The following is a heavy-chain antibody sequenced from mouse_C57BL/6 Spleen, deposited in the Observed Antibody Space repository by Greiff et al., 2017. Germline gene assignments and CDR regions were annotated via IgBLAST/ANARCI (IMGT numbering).Heavy chain of an antibody. J-gene: IGHJ4*01. Sequence: QVQLQQPGAELVRPGTSVKLSCKASGYTFTSYWMHWVKQRPGQGLEWIGVIDPSDSYTNYNQKFKGKATLTVDTSSSTAYMQLSSLTSEDSAVYYCARGGIQNAMDYWGQGTSVTVSS. D-gene: IGHD5-2*01. CDR1: GYTFTSYW. V-gene: IGHV1-59*01. CDR2: IDPSDSYT. CDR3: ARGGIQNAMDY.